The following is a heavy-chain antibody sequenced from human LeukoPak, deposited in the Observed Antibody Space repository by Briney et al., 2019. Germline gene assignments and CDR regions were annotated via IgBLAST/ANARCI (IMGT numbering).Heavy chain of an antibody. CDR2: ISAYNGNT. Sequence: ASVKVSCKASGYTFTNYGISWVREGPGEGVEWMGWISAYNGNTNYAQNLQGRVTMTTDTSTRTAYMELRSLRSDDTAVYYCGRVYRASGIILVFDYWGQGTLVSVSS. V-gene: IGHV1-18*01. D-gene: IGHD3-10*01. CDR3: GRVYRASGIILVFDY. J-gene: IGHJ4*02. CDR1: GYTFTNYG.